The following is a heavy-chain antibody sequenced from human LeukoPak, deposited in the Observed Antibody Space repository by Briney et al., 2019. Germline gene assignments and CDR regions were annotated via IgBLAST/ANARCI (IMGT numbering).Heavy chain of an antibody. Sequence: ASVKVSCKVSGYILTELSMHWVRQAPGKGLEWMGGFDPEDGETIYAQKFQGRVTMTEDTSTDTASMELSSLRSEDTAVYYCATREMFYYDSSGYWGYFQHWGQGTLVTVSS. CDR1: GYILTELS. V-gene: IGHV1-24*01. CDR2: FDPEDGET. CDR3: ATREMFYYDSSGYWGYFQH. D-gene: IGHD3-22*01. J-gene: IGHJ1*01.